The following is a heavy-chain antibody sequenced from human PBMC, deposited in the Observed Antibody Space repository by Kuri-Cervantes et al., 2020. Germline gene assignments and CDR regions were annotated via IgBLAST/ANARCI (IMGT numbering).Heavy chain of an antibody. CDR1: GGSISSGSYY. V-gene: IGHV4-61*02. J-gene: IGHJ6*02. Sequence: LRLSCTVSGGSISSGSYYWSWVRQPAGKGLEWIGRIYTSGGTNYNPALKSRVTMSVDTSKNQFSLKLSSVTAADTAVYYCARDVGGGVFYDILTGYYRIGMDVWGQGTTVTVSS. CDR2: IYTSGGT. CDR3: ARDVGGGVFYDILTGYYRIGMDV. D-gene: IGHD3-9*01.